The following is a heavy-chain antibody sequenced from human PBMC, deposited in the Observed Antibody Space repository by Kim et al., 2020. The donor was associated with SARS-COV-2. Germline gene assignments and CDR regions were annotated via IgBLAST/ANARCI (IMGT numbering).Heavy chain of an antibody. V-gene: IGHV3-23*01. D-gene: IGHD6-13*01. Sequence: VKGRFTISRDNSKNTLYLQMNSLRAEDTAVYYCAKVSIAAAGTVPGYFDYWGQGTLVTVSS. CDR3: AKVSIAAAGTVPGYFDY. J-gene: IGHJ4*02.